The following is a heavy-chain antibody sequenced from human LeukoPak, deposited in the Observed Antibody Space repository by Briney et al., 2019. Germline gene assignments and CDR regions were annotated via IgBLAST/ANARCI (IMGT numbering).Heavy chain of an antibody. CDR3: AKATGYLL. J-gene: IGHJ4*02. CDR1: GFTFTNFG. D-gene: IGHD1-14*01. V-gene: IGHV3-23*01. CDR2: ISGSGGST. Sequence: GSLRLSCAASGFTFTNFGMHWVRQAPGKGLEWVSAISGSGGSTYYADSVKGRFTISRDNSKNTLYLQMNSLRAEDTAVYYCAKATGYLLWGQGTLVAVSS.